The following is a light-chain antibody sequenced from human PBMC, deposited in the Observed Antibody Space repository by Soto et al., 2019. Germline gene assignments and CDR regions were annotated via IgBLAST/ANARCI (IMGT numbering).Light chain of an antibody. J-gene: IGKJ4*01. CDR1: QSVSSSY. CDR3: HQYGSSPLT. V-gene: IGKV3-20*01. Sequence: EIVLTQSPGTLSLSPGVRATLSCRASQSVSSSYLAWYQQNPGQAPRLLIYGASSRSTGIPDRFIGSGAGEDFTLTISRLEPEDFAVYYCHQYGSSPLTFGGGTKVEIK. CDR2: GAS.